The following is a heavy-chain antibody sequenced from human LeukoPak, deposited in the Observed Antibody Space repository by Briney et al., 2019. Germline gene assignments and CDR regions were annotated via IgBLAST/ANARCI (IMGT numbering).Heavy chain of an antibody. D-gene: IGHD2-2*01. CDR2: INPNSGGT. J-gene: IGHJ3*02. Sequence: ASVKVSCKASGYTFTSYYMHWVRQAPGQGLEWMGWINPNSGGTNYAQKFQGRVTMTRDTSISTAYMELSRLRSDDTAVYYCARDRTVGYCSSTSCYPPDAFDIWGQGTMVTVSS. V-gene: IGHV1-2*02. CDR1: GYTFTSYY. CDR3: ARDRTVGYCSSTSCYPPDAFDI.